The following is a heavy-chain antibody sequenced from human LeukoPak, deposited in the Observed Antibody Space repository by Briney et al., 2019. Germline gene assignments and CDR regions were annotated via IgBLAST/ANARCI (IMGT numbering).Heavy chain of an antibody. CDR1: GFTFSTYG. CDR3: ARVARYGDYIGGSDY. D-gene: IGHD4-17*01. Sequence: GGSLRLSCTASGFTFSTYGMHWVRQAPGKGLEWVTLISYDGSTKYYSDSVKGRFTLSRDNSKNTLYLQMNSLRAEDTAVYYCARVARYGDYIGGSDYWGQGALVTVSS. V-gene: IGHV3-30*03. CDR2: ISYDGSTK. J-gene: IGHJ4*02.